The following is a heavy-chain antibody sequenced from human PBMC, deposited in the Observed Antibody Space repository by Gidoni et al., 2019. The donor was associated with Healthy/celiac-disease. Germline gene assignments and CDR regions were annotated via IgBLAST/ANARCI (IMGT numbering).Heavy chain of an antibody. J-gene: IGHJ6*02. V-gene: IGHV4-34*01. Sequence: QVQLQQWGAGLLKPSETLYLTCAVYGGSFSGYYWRWIRQPPGKGLEWIGEIHHSGSTNYNPSLTSRVTISVDTSKNQFALKLSSVTAADTAVYYCARVGVLITGYYYYGMDVWGQGTTVTVSS. CDR1: GGSFSGYY. D-gene: IGHD3-10*01. CDR3: ARVGVLITGYYYYGMDV. CDR2: IHHSGST.